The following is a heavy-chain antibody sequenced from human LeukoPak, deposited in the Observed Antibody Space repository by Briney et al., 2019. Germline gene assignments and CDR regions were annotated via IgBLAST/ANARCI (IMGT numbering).Heavy chain of an antibody. CDR3: AREDGAGGPFDY. V-gene: IGHV3-66*01. J-gene: IGHJ4*02. CDR2: IYSGGNT. CDR1: GVAVSDNY. D-gene: IGHD3-10*01. Sequence: EPSLRLTCGVSGVAVSDNYMNWVRQAPGKGPEWVSIIYSGGNTYYADSVKGRFTISRDNPKNTLYLQMNSLRVEDTAVYYCAREDGAGGPFDYWGQGTLVTVSS.